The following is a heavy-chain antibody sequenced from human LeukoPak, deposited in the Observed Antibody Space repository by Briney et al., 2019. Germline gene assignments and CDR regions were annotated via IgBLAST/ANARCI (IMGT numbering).Heavy chain of an antibody. CDR3: VKGSEAYCDSKSDY. CDR2: ISNNGGMT. D-gene: IGHD3-22*01. CDR1: GFTFSSYA. Sequence: GGSLRLSCSASGFTFSSYALHWVRQAPGKGLEYVSGISNNGGMTYYADSVKGRFTISRDNSKNTLSLQMGSLRPDDTAVYYCVKGSEAYCDSKSDYWGQGTLVTVSS. V-gene: IGHV3-64D*09. J-gene: IGHJ4*02.